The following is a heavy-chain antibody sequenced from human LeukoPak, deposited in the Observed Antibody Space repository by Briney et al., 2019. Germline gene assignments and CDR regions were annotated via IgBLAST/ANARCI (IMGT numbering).Heavy chain of an antibody. J-gene: IGHJ6*02. CDR3: ARGSRSWVYYYYGMDV. V-gene: IGHV3-11*01. CDR1: GFTVSSNY. D-gene: IGHD1-26*01. Sequence: GGSLRLSCAASGFTVSSNYMSWVRQAPGKGLEWVSYISSSGSTIYYADSVKGRFTISRDNAKNSLYLQMNSLRAEDTAVYYCARGSRSWVYYYYGMDVWGQGTTVTVSS. CDR2: ISSSGSTI.